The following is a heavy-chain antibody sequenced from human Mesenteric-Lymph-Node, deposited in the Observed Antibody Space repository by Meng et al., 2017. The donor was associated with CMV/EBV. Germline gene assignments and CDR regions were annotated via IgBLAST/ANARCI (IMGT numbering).Heavy chain of an antibody. J-gene: IGHJ6*02. CDR3: ARVRGSYNYGMDV. D-gene: IGHD1-26*01. CDR1: GFTFSDYY. CDR2: ISSSGSTI. Sequence: GESLKISCAASGFTFSDYYMSWIRQAPGKGLEWVSYISSSGSTIYYADSVKGRFTISRDSSKNTLYLQMNSLRADDTAVYYCARVRGSYNYGMDVWGQGTTVTVSS. V-gene: IGHV3-11*01.